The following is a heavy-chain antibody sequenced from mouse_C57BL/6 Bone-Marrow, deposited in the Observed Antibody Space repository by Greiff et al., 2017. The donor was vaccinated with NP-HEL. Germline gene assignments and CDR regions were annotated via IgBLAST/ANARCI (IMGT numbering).Heavy chain of an antibody. CDR3: ARGITTSPINQAWFAY. V-gene: IGHV1-69*01. D-gene: IGHD1-1*01. J-gene: IGHJ3*01. Sequence: VQLQQPGAELVMPGASVKLSCKASGYTFTSYWMHWVKQRPGQGLEWIGEIDPSDSYTNYNQKFKGKSTLTVDKSSSTAYMQLSSLTSENSAVYYCARGITTSPINQAWFAYWGQGTLVTVSA. CDR2: IDPSDSYT. CDR1: GYTFTSYW.